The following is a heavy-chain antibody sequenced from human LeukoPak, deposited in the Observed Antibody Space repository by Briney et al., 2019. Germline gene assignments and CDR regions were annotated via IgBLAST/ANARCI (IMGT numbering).Heavy chain of an antibody. CDR2: IYYSGST. V-gene: IGHV4-59*01. J-gene: IGHJ4*02. D-gene: IGHD3-3*01. Sequence: SETLSLTCTVSGGSISSYYWRWIRQPPGKGLEWIGYIYYSGSTNYNPSLKSRVTISVDTSKNQFSLKLSSVTAADTAVYYCASSPGDFWSGYRYYFDYWGQGTLVTVSS. CDR1: GGSISSYY. CDR3: ASSPGDFWSGYRYYFDY.